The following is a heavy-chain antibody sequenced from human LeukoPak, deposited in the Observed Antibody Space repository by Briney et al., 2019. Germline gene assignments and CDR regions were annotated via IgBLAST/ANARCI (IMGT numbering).Heavy chain of an antibody. CDR1: GYTFTSYD. Sequence: GASVKVSCKASGYTFTSYDINWVRQATGQGLEWVGWMNPNSGNTGYAQKFQGRVTMTRNTSISTAYMELSSLRSEDTAVYYCATIDSSGYWYYYYYGMDVWGQGTTVTVSS. D-gene: IGHD3-22*01. J-gene: IGHJ6*02. CDR2: MNPNSGNT. CDR3: ATIDSSGYWYYYYYGMDV. V-gene: IGHV1-8*01.